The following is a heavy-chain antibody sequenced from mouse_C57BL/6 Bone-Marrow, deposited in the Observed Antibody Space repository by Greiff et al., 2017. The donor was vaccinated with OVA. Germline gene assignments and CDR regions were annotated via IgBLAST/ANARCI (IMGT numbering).Heavy chain of an antibody. CDR2: IYPGSGST. J-gene: IGHJ2*01. V-gene: IGHV1-55*01. CDR3: ATPFDY. Sequence: QVQLKESGAELVKPGASVKMSCKASGYTFTSYWITWVKQRPGQGLEWIGDIYPGSGSTNYNEKFKSKATLTVDTSSSTAYMQLSSLTSEDSAVYYCATPFDYWGQGTTLTVSS. CDR1: GYTFTSYW.